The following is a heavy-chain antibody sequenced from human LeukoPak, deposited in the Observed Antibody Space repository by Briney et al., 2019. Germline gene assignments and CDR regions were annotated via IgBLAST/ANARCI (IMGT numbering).Heavy chain of an antibody. J-gene: IGHJ4*02. D-gene: IGHD3-22*01. CDR2: ISAYNGNT. CDR3: ARITLQNYYYDSSAYYPGDY. CDR1: GYTFSNYA. V-gene: IGHV1-18*01. Sequence: ASVKVSCKASGYTFSNYAINWVRQAPGQGLEWMGWISAYNGNTNYAQKLQDRVTMTTDTSTSTAYMELRSLRSDDTAVYYYARITLQNYYYDSSAYYPGDYWGQGTLVTVSS.